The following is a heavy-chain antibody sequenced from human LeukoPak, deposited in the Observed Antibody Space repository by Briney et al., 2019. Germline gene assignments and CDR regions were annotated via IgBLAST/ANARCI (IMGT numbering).Heavy chain of an antibody. D-gene: IGHD3-3*01. V-gene: IGHV4-59*08. CDR1: GGSIGSYY. CDR3: ARLLYDFWSGYTLYYFDY. J-gene: IGHJ4*02. Sequence: SETLSLTCTVSGGSIGSYYWSWIRQPPGKGLEWIGYIYYSGSTNYNPSLKSRVTISVDTSKNQLSLKLSSVTAADTAVYYCARLLYDFWSGYTLYYFDYWGQGTLVTVSS. CDR2: IYYSGST.